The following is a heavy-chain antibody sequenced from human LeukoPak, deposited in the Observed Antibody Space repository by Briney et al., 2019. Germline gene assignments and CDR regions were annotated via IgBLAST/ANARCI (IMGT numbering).Heavy chain of an antibody. CDR2: ISATGSST. V-gene: IGHV3-11*04. CDR1: GFTFSDYY. CDR3: ATVRGYYDSSGPYYFNY. D-gene: IGHD3-22*01. Sequence: GGSLRLSCAASGFTFSDYYMSWIRQAPGKGLEWVSFISATGSSTYYADPVKGRFTISRDNSKNSLYLRMNSLRAEDTAVYYCATVRGYYDSSGPYYFNYWGRGTLVTVSS. J-gene: IGHJ4*02.